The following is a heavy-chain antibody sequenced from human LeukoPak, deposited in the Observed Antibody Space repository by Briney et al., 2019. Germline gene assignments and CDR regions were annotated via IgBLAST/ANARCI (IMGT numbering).Heavy chain of an antibody. CDR3: ARGAHVLMVYAPFDY. CDR1: GFTFSSYW. D-gene: IGHD2-8*01. CDR2: INSDGKQT. J-gene: IGHJ4*02. V-gene: IGHV3-74*01. Sequence: PGGSLRLSCAASGFTFSSYWMHWVRQVPGKGLVWVSRINSDGKQTTYADSVKGRFTISRDNAKNTLYLQMNSLRAEDTAVYYCARGAHVLMVYAPFDYWGQGTLVTVSS.